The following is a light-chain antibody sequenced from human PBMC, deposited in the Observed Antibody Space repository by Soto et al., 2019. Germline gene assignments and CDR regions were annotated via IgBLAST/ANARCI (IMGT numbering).Light chain of an antibody. V-gene: IGLV4-69*01. CDR3: QTWGAGIRV. J-gene: IGLJ2*01. Sequence: QLVLTQSPSASASLGAWVKLTCTRSSRHSRYTIAWHQQQPEKGPRYLMKVNSDGSHNKGDGIPDRFSGSSSGAERYVTISSLQSEDEADYYGQTWGAGIRVFGGGTTLTVL. CDR1: SRHSRYT. CDR2: VNSDGSH.